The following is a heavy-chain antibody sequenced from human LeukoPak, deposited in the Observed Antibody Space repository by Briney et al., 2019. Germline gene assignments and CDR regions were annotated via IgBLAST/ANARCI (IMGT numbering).Heavy chain of an antibody. CDR3: ASSARPDFVVGLFY. V-gene: IGHV1-18*01. J-gene: IGHJ4*02. CDR2: ISAYNGNT. Sequence: GASVKVCCKASGYTFTSYGISWVREGPGQGLGWVGWISAYNGNTNYAQKLQGRVTMTTDTSTSTAYMELRSLRSDDTAVYYCASSARPDFVVGLFYWGQGTLVTVSS. D-gene: IGHD6-6*01. CDR1: GYTFTSYG.